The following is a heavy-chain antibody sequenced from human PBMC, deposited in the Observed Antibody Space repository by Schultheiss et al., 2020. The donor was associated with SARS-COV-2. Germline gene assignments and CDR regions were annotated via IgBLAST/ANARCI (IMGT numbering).Heavy chain of an antibody. CDR3: ARRDSSSWYHYYYYYMDV. Sequence: ASVKVSCKASGYTFTSYDINWVRQATGQGLEWMGWMNPNSGNTGYAQKFQGRVTMTRNTSISTAYMELSSLRSEDTAVYYCARRDSSSWYHYYYYYMDVWGKGTTVTVSS. D-gene: IGHD6-13*01. CDR1: GYTFTSYD. J-gene: IGHJ6*03. CDR2: MNPNSGNT. V-gene: IGHV1-8*01.